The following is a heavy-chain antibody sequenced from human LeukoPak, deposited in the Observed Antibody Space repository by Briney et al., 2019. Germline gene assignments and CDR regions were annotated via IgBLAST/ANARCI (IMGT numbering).Heavy chain of an antibody. CDR2: VDPEDGEA. CDR1: GYSFTDSY. J-gene: IGHJ4*02. D-gene: IGHD6-6*01. CDR3: ATGSSSSHPDY. V-gene: IGHV1-69-2*01. Sequence: ASVKVSCKISGYSFTDSYMHWIQQAPGKGLGRVGLVDPEDGEAIYAEKFQGRVTITADTSADTSYMELSSLRSDDTAVYYCATGSSSSHPDYWGQGTLVTVSS.